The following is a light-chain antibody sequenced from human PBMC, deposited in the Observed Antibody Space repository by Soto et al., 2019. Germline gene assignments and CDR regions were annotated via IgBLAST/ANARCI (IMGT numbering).Light chain of an antibody. CDR3: QQYGTSPRT. CDR2: ETS. V-gene: IGKV3-20*01. Sequence: EIVLTHSQGTLSLSPCERAALSCRASQSFSSSYLAWYQQKPGQAPRLLIYETSSRATGIPDRFSGSGSQTDFTLTISRLEPEDFAVYYCQQYGTSPRTFDQGTKVDIK. CDR1: QSFSSSY. J-gene: IGKJ1*01.